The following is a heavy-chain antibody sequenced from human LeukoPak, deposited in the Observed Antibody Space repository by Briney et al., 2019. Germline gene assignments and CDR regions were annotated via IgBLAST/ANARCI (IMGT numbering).Heavy chain of an antibody. CDR1: GYTFTSYG. D-gene: IGHD2-2*02. J-gene: IGHJ4*02. V-gene: IGHV1-18*01. CDR3: ARVIVVPAAIRRFDY. Sequence: ASVKVSCKASGYTFTSYGISWVRQAPGQGLESMGWISAYNGNTNYAQKLQGRVTMATDTSTSTAYMELRSLRSDDTAVYYCARVIVVPAAIRRFDYWGQGTLVTVSS. CDR2: ISAYNGNT.